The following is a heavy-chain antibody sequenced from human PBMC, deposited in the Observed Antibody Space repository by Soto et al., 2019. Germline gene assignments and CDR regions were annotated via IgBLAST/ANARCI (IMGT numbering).Heavy chain of an antibody. CDR1: GDSVSSDSAA. CDR2: TYYRSKWYN. J-gene: IGHJ3*02. CDR3: ARTTWLDYAFDI. Sequence: SQTLSLTCAISGDSVSSDSAAWNWIRQSPSRGLEWLGRTYYRSKWYNDYVGSVKSRITINPDTSKNQFSLQLKSMTPEDTAVYYCARTTWLDYAFDIWGQGTMVTVSS. D-gene: IGHD6-19*01. V-gene: IGHV6-1*01.